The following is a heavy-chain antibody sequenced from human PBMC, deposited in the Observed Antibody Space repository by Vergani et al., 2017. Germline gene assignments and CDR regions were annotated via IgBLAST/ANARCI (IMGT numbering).Heavy chain of an antibody. CDR1: GGSFSGYY. J-gene: IGHJ4*02. Sequence: QVQLQQWGAGLLKPSETLSLTCAVYGGSFSGYYWSWIRQPPGKGLEWIGEINHSGSTNYNPSLKSRVTISVDTSKNQFSLKLSSVTAADTAVYYCARSPGGRIDYWGQGTLVTVSS. CDR2: INHSGST. D-gene: IGHD3-16*01. V-gene: IGHV4-34*01. CDR3: ARSPGGRIDY.